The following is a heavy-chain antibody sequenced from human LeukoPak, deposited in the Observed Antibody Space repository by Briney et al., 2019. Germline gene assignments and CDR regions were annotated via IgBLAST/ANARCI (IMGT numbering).Heavy chain of an antibody. CDR3: ARVVVQQLAAWDVDYYYMDV. J-gene: IGHJ6*03. CDR1: GYTFTSYG. CDR2: ISAYNGNT. Sequence: GASVTVSCKASGYTFTSYGISWVRQAPGQGLEWMGWISAYNGNTNYAQKPQGRVTMTTDTSTSTAYMELRSLRSDDTAVYYCARVVVQQLAAWDVDYYYMDVWGKGTTVTVSS. V-gene: IGHV1-18*01. D-gene: IGHD6-13*01.